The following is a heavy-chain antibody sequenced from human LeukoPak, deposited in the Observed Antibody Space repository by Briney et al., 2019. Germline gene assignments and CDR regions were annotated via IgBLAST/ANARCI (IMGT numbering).Heavy chain of an antibody. CDR3: ARDSRETYYYDSRWGADAFDI. V-gene: IGHV1-46*01. Sequence: ASVKVSCKASGYTFTSYYMHWVRQAPGQGLEWMGIINPSGGSTSYAQKFQGRVTMTRDTSPSAVYMELSSLRSEDTAVYYCARDSRETYYYDSRWGADAFDIWGQGTMVTVSS. J-gene: IGHJ3*02. CDR1: GYTFTSYY. D-gene: IGHD3-22*01. CDR2: INPSGGST.